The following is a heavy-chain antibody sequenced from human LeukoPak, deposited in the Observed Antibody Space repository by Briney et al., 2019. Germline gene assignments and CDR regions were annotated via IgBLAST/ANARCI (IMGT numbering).Heavy chain of an antibody. D-gene: IGHD6-13*01. CDR3: AREPYSSRRMDV. Sequence: SETLSLTCTVSGGSISSGGYYWSWIRQHPGKGLEWIGYIYYSGSTYYNPSLKSRVTISVDTSKNQFSLKLSSVTAADTAVYYCAREPYSSRRMDVWGQGTTVTVSS. CDR2: IYYSGST. V-gene: IGHV4-31*03. CDR1: GGSISSGGYY. J-gene: IGHJ6*02.